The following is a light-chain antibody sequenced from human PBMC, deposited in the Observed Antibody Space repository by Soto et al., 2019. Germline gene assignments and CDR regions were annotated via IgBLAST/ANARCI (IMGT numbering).Light chain of an antibody. CDR3: QQYNSYALT. CDR1: QSISSW. Sequence: DIQMTQSPSTLSASVGDRVTITCRASQSISSWLAWYQQKPGKAPKLLIYKASSLESGVPSRFSGSGSGTEFTVSISSLQHEDFATYYCQQYNSYALTFGGGTKVEIK. J-gene: IGKJ4*01. V-gene: IGKV1-5*03. CDR2: KAS.